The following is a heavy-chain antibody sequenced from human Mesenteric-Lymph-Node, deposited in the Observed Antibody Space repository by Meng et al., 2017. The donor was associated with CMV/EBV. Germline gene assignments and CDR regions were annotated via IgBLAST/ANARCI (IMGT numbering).Heavy chain of an antibody. V-gene: IGHV4-34*01. CDR2: INGRGST. J-gene: IGHJ4*02. D-gene: IGHD6-19*01. CDR3: ARVQWLAYYFDY. CDR1: GGSISSYY. Sequence: LSCTVSGGSISSYYWSWIRQPPGKGLEWIGQINGRGSTRYNPSLKSRVTMSLDTSNNQFSLKLNSVTAADTAVYYCARVQWLAYYFDYWGQGTLVTVSS.